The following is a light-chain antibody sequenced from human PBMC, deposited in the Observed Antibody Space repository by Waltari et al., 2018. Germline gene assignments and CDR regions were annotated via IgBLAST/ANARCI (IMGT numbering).Light chain of an antibody. V-gene: IGKV1-39*01. CDR1: QGISSY. CDR2: YAN. Sequence: DIQMSQSPSSLSASVGDRVTITCRASQGISSYLNWYQQKPGKAPKLLIYYANSLASGVPSRFSGSGSGTEFTLTISSLQPEDFATYYCQQGNSNPTFGGGTKVEIK. J-gene: IGKJ4*01. CDR3: QQGNSNPT.